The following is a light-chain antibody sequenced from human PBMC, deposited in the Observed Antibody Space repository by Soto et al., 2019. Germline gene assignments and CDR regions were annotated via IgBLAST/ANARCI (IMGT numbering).Light chain of an antibody. V-gene: IGKV3-20*01. CDR2: GAS. J-gene: IGKJ2*01. CDR3: QQYGVSPYT. Sequence: EIVLTQSPGTLSLSPGERATLSCRASQSVSTNYLAWYQQKPGQAPRLLIYGASSRATGIPDRFSGSGSGTDFTLTISRLEPEDFAVFYCQQYGVSPYTFGQGTKLEI. CDR1: QSVSTNY.